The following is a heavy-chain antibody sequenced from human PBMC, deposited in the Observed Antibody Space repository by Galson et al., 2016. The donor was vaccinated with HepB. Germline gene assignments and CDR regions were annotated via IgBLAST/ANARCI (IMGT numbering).Heavy chain of an antibody. CDR1: GFSLSTSGVG. J-gene: IGHJ2*01. CDR2: IYWDDDK. Sequence: PALVKPTQTLTLTCNFSGFSLSTSGVGVAWIRQPPGEALEWLALIYWDDDKRYSPSLKNRLTINKDTSKNQVFLTMTNMDPVDSGTYFCARTLKGYFDLWGRGTLVTVSS. V-gene: IGHV2-5*02. CDR3: ARTLKGYFDL.